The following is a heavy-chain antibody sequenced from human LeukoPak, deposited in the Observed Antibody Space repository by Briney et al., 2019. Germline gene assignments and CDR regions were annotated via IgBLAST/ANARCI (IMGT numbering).Heavy chain of an antibody. CDR1: GYTFTSYY. CDR3: ARANYGSLARVKLDY. CDR2: INPSGGNT. J-gene: IGHJ4*02. V-gene: IGHV1-46*01. Sequence: ASVKVSCKASGYTFTSYYMHWVRQAPGQGLEWMGIINPSGGNTSYAQKFQGRVTMTRDTSTSTVYMELSSLRSEDTAVYYCARANYGSLARVKLDYWGQGTLVTVSS. D-gene: IGHD1-7*01.